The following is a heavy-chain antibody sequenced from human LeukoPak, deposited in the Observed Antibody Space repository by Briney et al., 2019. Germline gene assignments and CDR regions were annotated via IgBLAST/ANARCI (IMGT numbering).Heavy chain of an antibody. CDR3: ARENYDFWSGYAYYYYMDV. D-gene: IGHD3-3*01. Sequence: GGSPRLSCAASGFTFSSYWMSWVRQAPGKGLEWVANIKQDGSEKYYVDSVKGRFTISRDNAKNSLYLQMNSLRAEDTAVYYCARENYDFWSGYAYYYYMDVWGKGTTVTVSS. CDR2: IKQDGSEK. CDR1: GFTFSSYW. J-gene: IGHJ6*03. V-gene: IGHV3-7*01.